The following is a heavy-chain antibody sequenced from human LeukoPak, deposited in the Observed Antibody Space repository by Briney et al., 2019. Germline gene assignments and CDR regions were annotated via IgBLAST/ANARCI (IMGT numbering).Heavy chain of an antibody. D-gene: IGHD1-14*01. CDR3: SRAGTDYYMAV. J-gene: IGHJ6*03. V-gene: IGHV1-69*01. CDR2: IIPIFGTA. Sequence: SVKVSCKASGGTFSSYAISWVPQAPRQGREWMGGIIPIFGTANYAQKFQGRVTITADESTSTAYMEMSRLRSEEPAAYHCSRAGTDYYMAVWGKGTTVTVSS. CDR1: GGTFSSYA.